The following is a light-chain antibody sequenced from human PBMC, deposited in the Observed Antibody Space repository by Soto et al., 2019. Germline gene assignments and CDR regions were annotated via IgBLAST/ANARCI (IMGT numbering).Light chain of an antibody. CDR1: QSLLHVNGYSY. Sequence: IVVTQPPLSLPVTPGETASISCRSNQSLLHVNGYSYLDWYLQKPGQSPQLLIYLGSNRASGVPDRFSGSGSGTEFTLTVSRVEAEDVGVYYCMQALQTPPTFGQGTKVDIK. CDR3: MQALQTPPT. J-gene: IGKJ1*01. V-gene: IGKV2-28*01. CDR2: LGS.